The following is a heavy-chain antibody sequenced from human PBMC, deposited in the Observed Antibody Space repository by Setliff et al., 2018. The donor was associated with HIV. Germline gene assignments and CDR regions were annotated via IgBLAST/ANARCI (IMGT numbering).Heavy chain of an antibody. CDR1: GFTFGSFA. Sequence: LRLSCAASGFTFGSFAMSCVRQAPGKGLEWVSTLSGSGVSTYYADSVRGRFTISRDNSKDTLYLQMNSLRAEDTAVYYCAKDRAPLALDALDIWGQGTMVTVSS. CDR3: AKDRAPLALDALDI. CDR2: LSGSGVST. D-gene: IGHD3-10*01. J-gene: IGHJ3*02. V-gene: IGHV3-23*01.